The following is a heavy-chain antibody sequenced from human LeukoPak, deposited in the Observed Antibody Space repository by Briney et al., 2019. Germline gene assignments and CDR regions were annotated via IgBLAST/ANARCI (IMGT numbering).Heavy chain of an antibody. J-gene: IGHJ6*02. CDR1: GFTFSSYS. CDR3: ATTEGYYASSGYNYGMDV. D-gene: IGHD3-22*01. V-gene: IGHV3-21*01. Sequence: GGSLRLSCAASGFTFSSYSMNWVRQAPGKGLEWVSSISSSSSYIYYADSVKGRFTISRDNAKNSLYLQMNSLRAEDTAVYYCATTEGYYASSGYNYGMDVWGQGTTVTVSS. CDR2: ISSSSSYI.